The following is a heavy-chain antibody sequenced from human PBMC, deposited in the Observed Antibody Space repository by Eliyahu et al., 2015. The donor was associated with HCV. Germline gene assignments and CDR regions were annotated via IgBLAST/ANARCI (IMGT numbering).Heavy chain of an antibody. CDR2: VFYSGIT. V-gene: IGHV4-39*01. Sequence: ESAAGLVKPSETLSLTCTVSGGSISSSSYYWGWIRRPPGKGLEWIGSVFYSGITHYSPSLKSRVTMSVDTSKSQFSLNLSSVTAADTAIYYCVSRGLTTGYFDYWGQGTLVTVSS. CDR1: GGSISSSSYY. CDR3: VSRGLTTGYFDY. D-gene: IGHD4-17*01. J-gene: IGHJ4*03.